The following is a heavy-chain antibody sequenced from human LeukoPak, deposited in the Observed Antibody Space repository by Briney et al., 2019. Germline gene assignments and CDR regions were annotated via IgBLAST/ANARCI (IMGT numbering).Heavy chain of an antibody. CDR1: GYRFASYW. D-gene: IGHD2/OR15-2a*01. CDR2: IYPGDSDT. Sequence: GESLKISCQGSGYRFASYWIGWVRQTPGKGLEWMGIIYPGDSDTRYSPSFQGQVTISADKSISTAYLQWSSLKASDTAMYYCATVDLRLYYFDYWGQGTLVTVSS. V-gene: IGHV5-51*01. CDR3: ATVDLRLYYFDY. J-gene: IGHJ4*02.